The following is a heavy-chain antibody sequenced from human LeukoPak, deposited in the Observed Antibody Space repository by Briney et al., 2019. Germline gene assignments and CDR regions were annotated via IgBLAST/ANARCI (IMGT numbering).Heavy chain of an antibody. V-gene: IGHV3-23*01. Sequence: PGGSLRLSCAASGFTFSNYAMNWVRQAPGKGLEWVSGIGGSGVGTYYKDSVKGRFTISRDNSKDTLYLQMNSLRAENTAVYYCAKRAMWDLYWYFDLWGRGTLVTVSS. CDR1: GFTFSNYA. D-gene: IGHD1-26*01. CDR3: AKRAMWDLYWYFDL. CDR2: IGGSGVGT. J-gene: IGHJ2*01.